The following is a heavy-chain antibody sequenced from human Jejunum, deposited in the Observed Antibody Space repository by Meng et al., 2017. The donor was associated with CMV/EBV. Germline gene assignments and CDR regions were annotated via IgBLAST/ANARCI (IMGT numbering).Heavy chain of an antibody. Sequence: HLPESGQGLLRPSQPLSLTCTVSGGSMSSVYYFWTWMRQPAGKGLEWIGRIYASGSTSYHPSLESRLTISVDTSKNQFSLKMSSVTAADTAVYYCARGRLQSEYFDYWGQGTLVTVSS. V-gene: IGHV4-61*02. CDR3: ARGRLQSEYFDY. D-gene: IGHD5-24*01. CDR2: IYASGST. J-gene: IGHJ4*02. CDR1: GGSMSSVYYF.